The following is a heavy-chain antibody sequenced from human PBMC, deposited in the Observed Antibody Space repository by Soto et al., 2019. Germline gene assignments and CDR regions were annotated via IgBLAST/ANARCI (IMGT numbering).Heavy chain of an antibody. CDR1: GGSISSSSYY. D-gene: IGHD2-2*01. V-gene: IGHV4-39*01. CDR3: ARPEPHCSSTSCYWDY. CDR2: IYYSGST. Sequence: SETLSLTCTVSGGSISSSSYYWGWIRQPPGKGLEWIGSIYYSGSTYYNPSLKSRVTISVDTSKNQFSLKLSSVTAADTAVYYCARPEPHCSSTSCYWDYWGQGTLVTVSS. J-gene: IGHJ4*02.